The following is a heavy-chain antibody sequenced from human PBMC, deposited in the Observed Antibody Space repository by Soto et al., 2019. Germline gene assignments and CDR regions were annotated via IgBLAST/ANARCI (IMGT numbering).Heavy chain of an antibody. J-gene: IGHJ4*02. D-gene: IGHD6-19*01. V-gene: IGHV1-18*04. Sequence: QVQLVQSGGEVKKPGASVKVSCKASGYSFISHGISWVRQAPGQGPEWMGWISGYNGNTKYAHKLQGRVTMTTNTSTSTAYMELRSLRSDDTTVYYCARDQWTLDHSRGWDGDWGQGTLVTVSS. CDR3: ARDQWTLDHSRGWDGD. CDR2: ISGYNGNT. CDR1: GYSFISHG.